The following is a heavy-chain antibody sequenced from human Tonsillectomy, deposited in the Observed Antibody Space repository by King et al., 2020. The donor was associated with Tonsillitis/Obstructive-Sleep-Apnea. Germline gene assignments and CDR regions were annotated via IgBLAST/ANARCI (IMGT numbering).Heavy chain of an antibody. J-gene: IGHJ6*03. V-gene: IGHV2-70*11. D-gene: IGHD5-12*01. CDR1: GFSLSSSGMS. Sequence: RVTLKESGPALVKPTQTLTLTCTFSGFSLSSSGMSVSWIRQPPGKALEWLARIDWDDDKYYRTSLKTRLTISKDTSKNQVVLKMTDMDPVDTATYYCARSTVATTNKYYYMDVWGKGTTVTVS. CDR3: ARSTVATTNKYYYMDV. CDR2: IDWDDDK.